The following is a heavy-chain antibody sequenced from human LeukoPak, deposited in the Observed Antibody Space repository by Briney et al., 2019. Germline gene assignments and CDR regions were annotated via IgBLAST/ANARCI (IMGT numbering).Heavy chain of an antibody. CDR3: ARDREGYCSGGSCYFWYFDL. Sequence: SETLSLTCSVSGGSISSSTYYWGWIRQPPGKGLEWIGSLYYNGRTDSNPSLKSRVTISLNTSKNQFSLKLSSVTAADTAVYYCARDREGYCSGGSCYFWYFDLWGRGTLVTVSS. J-gene: IGHJ2*01. CDR2: LYYNGRT. V-gene: IGHV4-39*07. CDR1: GGSISSSTYY. D-gene: IGHD2-15*01.